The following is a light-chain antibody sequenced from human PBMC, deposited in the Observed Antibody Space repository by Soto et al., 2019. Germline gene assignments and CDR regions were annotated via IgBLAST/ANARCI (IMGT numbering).Light chain of an antibody. CDR2: EAS. CDR3: CSLTNRATWV. J-gene: IGLJ3*02. V-gene: IGLV2-23*01. CDR1: NSDVGSHNF. Sequence: QSALTQPASVSGSPGQSITISCTGTNSDVGSHNFVSWYQQYPGKAPKLLIYEASKRPSGLSNRFSGSKSGNTASLTISGLQAEDEADYYCCSLTNRATWVFDGGTKVTVL.